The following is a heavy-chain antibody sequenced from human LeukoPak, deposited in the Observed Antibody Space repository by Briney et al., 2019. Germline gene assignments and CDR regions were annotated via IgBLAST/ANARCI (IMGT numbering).Heavy chain of an antibody. J-gene: IGHJ6*02. CDR3: AREAYGGWPYYYYGMDV. CDR2: ITSSSSYI. CDR1: GFTFTSYN. V-gene: IGHV3-21*01. D-gene: IGHD4-23*01. Sequence: GGSLTLSCAASGFTFTSYNMNWVRQAPGKGLEWVSSITSSSSYIYYADSVKGRFTISRDNAKNSLYLQMHSLRAEDTAVYYCAREAYGGWPYYYYGMDVWGQGTTVTVSS.